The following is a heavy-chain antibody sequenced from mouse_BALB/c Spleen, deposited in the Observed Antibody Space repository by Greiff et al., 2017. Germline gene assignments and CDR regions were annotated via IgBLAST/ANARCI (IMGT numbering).Heavy chain of an antibody. D-gene: IGHD1-1*01. V-gene: IGHV1-55*01. CDR2: IYPGSGST. Sequence: QVQLQQPGAELVQPGTSVKLSCKASGYNFTSYWINWVKLRPGQGLEWIGDIYPGSGSTNYNEKFKSKATLTGDTSSRTAYMQLSSLASEDSALYYCARGDFYGSSGFAYWGQGTLVTVSA. CDR1: GYNFTSYW. J-gene: IGHJ3*01. CDR3: ARGDFYGSSGFAY.